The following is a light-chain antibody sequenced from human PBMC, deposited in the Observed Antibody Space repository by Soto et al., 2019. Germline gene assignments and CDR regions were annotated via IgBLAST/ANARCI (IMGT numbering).Light chain of an antibody. CDR1: SSDVGGYNY. Sequence: QSVLTQPASVSGSPGQSITISCTGTSSDVGGYNYVSWYQHHPGKAPKLMIYEVINRPSGVSNRFSGSKSGNTASLTISGLQAEDEADYYCSSYTSNNTVLFGGGTQLTVL. CDR3: SSYTSNNTVL. V-gene: IGLV2-14*01. CDR2: EVI. J-gene: IGLJ2*01.